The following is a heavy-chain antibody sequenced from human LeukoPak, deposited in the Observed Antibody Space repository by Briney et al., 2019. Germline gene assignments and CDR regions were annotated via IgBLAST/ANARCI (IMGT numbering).Heavy chain of an antibody. CDR3: ARATYYYGSGRGWLAFDI. D-gene: IGHD3-10*01. CDR1: GGSISSGDHY. Sequence: SETLSLTCTVSGGSISSGDHYWSRIRQPPGKGLEWIGEIYHSGSTNYNPSLKSRVTISVDKSKNQFSLKLSSVTAADTAVYYCARATYYYGSGRGWLAFDIWGQGTMVTVSS. CDR2: IYHSGST. V-gene: IGHV4-39*07. J-gene: IGHJ3*02.